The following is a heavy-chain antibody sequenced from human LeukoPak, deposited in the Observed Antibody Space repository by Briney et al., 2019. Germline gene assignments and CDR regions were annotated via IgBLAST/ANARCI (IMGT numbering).Heavy chain of an antibody. CDR3: ARYITAAGTDAFDT. J-gene: IGHJ3*02. CDR1: GFTLSSFL. Sequence: GGSLRLSCAASGFTLSSFLMHWVRQAPGTGLVWVSRINSDGSSTTYADSVKGRFTISRDNAKNTLYLQMNSLRAEDTAVYYCARYITAAGTDAFDTWGQGTMVTVSS. V-gene: IGHV3-74*01. D-gene: IGHD6-13*01. CDR2: INSDGSST.